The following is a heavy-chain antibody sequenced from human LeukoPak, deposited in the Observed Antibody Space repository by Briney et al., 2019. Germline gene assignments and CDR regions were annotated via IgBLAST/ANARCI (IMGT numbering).Heavy chain of an antibody. CDR1: GGTFSSYA. Sequence: GASVKVSCKASGGTFSSYAISWVRQAPGQGLEWMGGIIPISGTANYAQKFQGRVTITADKSTSTAYMELSSLRSEDTAVYYCARTPSHTDSSGYYPGYWGQGTLVTVSS. V-gene: IGHV1-69*06. D-gene: IGHD3-22*01. CDR2: IIPISGTA. CDR3: ARTPSHTDSSGYYPGY. J-gene: IGHJ4*02.